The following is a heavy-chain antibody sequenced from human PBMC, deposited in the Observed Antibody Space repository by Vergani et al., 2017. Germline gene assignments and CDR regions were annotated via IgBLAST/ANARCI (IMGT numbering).Heavy chain of an antibody. J-gene: IGHJ6*03. CDR3: AXGGGRYCSSTSCYYYYYYMDV. D-gene: IGHD2-2*01. Sequence: QVQLVQSGAEVKKPGASVKVSCKASGYTFTRYYMHWVRQAPGQGLEWMGIINPSGGSTSYAQKFQGRVTMTRDTSTSTAYMELSSLRSEDTAVYYWAXGGGRYCSSTSCYYYYYYMDVWGKGTTVTVSS. CDR2: INPSGGST. V-gene: IGHV1-46*01. CDR1: GYTFTRYY.